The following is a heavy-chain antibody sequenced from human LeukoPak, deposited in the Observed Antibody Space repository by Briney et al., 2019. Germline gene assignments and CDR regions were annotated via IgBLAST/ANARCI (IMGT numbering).Heavy chain of an antibody. CDR3: AHHTLRFLEWLPGDAFDI. V-gene: IGHV2-5*01. D-gene: IGHD3-3*01. J-gene: IGHJ3*02. Sequence: SGPTLVKPTQTLTLTCTFSGFSLSTSGVGVGWIRQPPGKALEWLALIYWNDDKRYSPSLKSRLTITKDTSKNQVVLTMTNMDPVDTATYYCAHHTLRFLEWLPGDAFDIWGQGTMVTVSS. CDR2: IYWNDDK. CDR1: GFSLSTSGVG.